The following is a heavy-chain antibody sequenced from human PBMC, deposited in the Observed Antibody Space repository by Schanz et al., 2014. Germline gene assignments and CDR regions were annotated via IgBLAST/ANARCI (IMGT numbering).Heavy chain of an antibody. CDR3: ARDGYRNGRPFDH. V-gene: IGHV3-11*06. CDR2: ISHNSHYT. D-gene: IGHD5-18*01. Sequence: AQSVESGGGLVQPGGSLRLSCAASGFTFSDYYMSWIRQAPGKGLEWVSYISHNSHYTNYADSVKGRFTISRDTAENSVYLQMNSLRAEDTAVYYCARDGYRNGRPFDHWGQGTRVTVSA. J-gene: IGHJ4*02. CDR1: GFTFSDYY.